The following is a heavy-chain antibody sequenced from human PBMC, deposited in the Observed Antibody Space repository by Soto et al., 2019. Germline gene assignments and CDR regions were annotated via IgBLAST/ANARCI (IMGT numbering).Heavy chain of an antibody. CDR2: IYSDGDT. J-gene: IGHJ4*02. V-gene: IGHV3-53*01. CDR3: ARVSCSSGMTCTNDY. D-gene: IGHD3-10*02. Sequence: GRSLRLSCAASGFTVSDSYMSWVRQAPGKGLESVSVIYSDGDTYYADSVKGRFTISRDNSKNTLHLQMNSLRAEDTAVYYCARVSCSSGMTCTNDYWGQGPLVSVSS. CDR1: GFTVSDSY.